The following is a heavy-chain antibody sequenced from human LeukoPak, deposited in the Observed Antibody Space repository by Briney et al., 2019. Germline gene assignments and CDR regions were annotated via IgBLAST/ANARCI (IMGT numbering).Heavy chain of an antibody. CDR1: GFTFSSYS. J-gene: IGHJ4*02. D-gene: IGHD2-2*01. CDR3: ARDYLYAFDY. Sequence: GGSLRLSCAASGFTFSSYSMNWVRQAPGKGLEWVSYISGSGNAIHYTDSVKGRFTISRDNAKNALYLQMNSLRAEDTAVYFCARDYLYAFDYWGQGTLVTVSS. V-gene: IGHV3-48*01. CDR2: ISGSGNAI.